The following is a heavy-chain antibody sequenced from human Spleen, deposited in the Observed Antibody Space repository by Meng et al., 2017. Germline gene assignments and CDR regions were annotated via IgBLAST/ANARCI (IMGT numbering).Heavy chain of an antibody. Sequence: QPQLQESGPGLGRPSEALSLTCSVSGCSISTSGYYCGWIRQPPGKGLEWIGSIGHSGFTYYTPSLKSRVTVSIDTSRNQFSLWLTSVTAADTAVYYCVRSSAWVRTGFDPWGQGTLVTVSS. CDR1: GCSISTSGYY. V-gene: IGHV4-39*01. CDR3: VRSSAWVRTGFDP. J-gene: IGHJ5*02. CDR2: IGHSGFT. D-gene: IGHD6-19*01.